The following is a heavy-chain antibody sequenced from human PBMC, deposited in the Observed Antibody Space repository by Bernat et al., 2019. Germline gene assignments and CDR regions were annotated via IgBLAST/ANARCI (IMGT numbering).Heavy chain of an antibody. D-gene: IGHD6-13*01. V-gene: IGHV1-69*02. CDR1: GGTFSSYT. CDR3: ALSSSRPRFDP. J-gene: IGHJ5*02. Sequence: QVQLVQSGAEVKKPGSSVKVSCKASGGTFSSYTISWVRQAPGQGLEWMGRIIPILGIANYAQKFQGRVTITADKSTSTAYMELSSLRSEETAVYYCALSSSRPRFDPWGQGTLVTVSS. CDR2: IIPILGIA.